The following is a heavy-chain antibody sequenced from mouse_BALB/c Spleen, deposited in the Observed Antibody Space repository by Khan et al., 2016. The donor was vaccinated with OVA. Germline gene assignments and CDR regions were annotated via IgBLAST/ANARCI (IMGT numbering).Heavy chain of an antibody. Sequence: QVQLQQSGAELAKPGASVKMSCKASGYTFTTYWMHWVKQRPGQGLEWIGYINPTSGYTDYNERFKDKATLSADKSSSTAYMQLSSLTSEDSAVDYWTGERIDYWGQGTTLTVSS. J-gene: IGHJ2*01. CDR1: GYTFTTYW. V-gene: IGHV1-7*01. CDR3: TGERIDY. CDR2: INPTSGYT.